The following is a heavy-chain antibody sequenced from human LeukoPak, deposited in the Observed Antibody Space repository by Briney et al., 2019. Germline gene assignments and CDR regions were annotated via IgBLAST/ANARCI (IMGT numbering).Heavy chain of an antibody. CDR2: ISAYNGDT. D-gene: IGHD1-1*01. Sequence: ASVKVSCKASGYTFTSYGISWVRQAPGQGLEWMGWISAYNGDTKYAQKLQGRVTMTTDTSTRTAYMELRSLTSDDTAMYYCARDGAERPHYMDVWGKGTTVTVSS. CDR1: GYTFTSYG. J-gene: IGHJ6*03. CDR3: ARDGAERPHYMDV. V-gene: IGHV1-18*01.